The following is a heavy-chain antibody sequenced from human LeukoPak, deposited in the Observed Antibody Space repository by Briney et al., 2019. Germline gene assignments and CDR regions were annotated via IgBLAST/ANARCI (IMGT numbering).Heavy chain of an antibody. J-gene: IGHJ4*02. CDR2: INKDGSYT. CDR3: ARNLVDTTMDY. V-gene: IGHV3-74*01. Sequence: GGSLRLSCAASGFTLSSYWMHWVRQAPGKGLVWVSRINKDGSYTSYADSVKGRFTISRDNAENTLYLQMNSLRAEDTAAYYCARNLVDTTMDYWGQGTLVTVSS. D-gene: IGHD5-18*01. CDR1: GFTLSSYW.